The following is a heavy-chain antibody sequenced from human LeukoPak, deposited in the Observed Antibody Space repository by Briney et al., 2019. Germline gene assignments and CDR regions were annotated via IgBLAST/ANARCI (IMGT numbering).Heavy chain of an antibody. CDR1: GGSISSGTYY. V-gene: IGHV4-39*07. CDR3: ASTIAVAGTRGWFDP. D-gene: IGHD6-19*01. Sequence: SETLSLTCSVSGGSISSGTYYWSWIRQPPGKGLEWIGEINHSGSTNYNPSLKSRVTISVDTSKNQFSLKLSSVTAADTAVYYCASTIAVAGTRGWFDPWGQGTLVTVSS. J-gene: IGHJ5*02. CDR2: INHSGST.